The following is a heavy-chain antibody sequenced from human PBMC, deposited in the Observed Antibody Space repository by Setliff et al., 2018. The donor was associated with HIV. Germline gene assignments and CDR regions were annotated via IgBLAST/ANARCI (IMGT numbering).Heavy chain of an antibody. D-gene: IGHD6-19*01. CDR1: GFTFSSYG. J-gene: IGHJ4*02. V-gene: IGHV3-33*06. CDR3: AKDEGSGWYGLRY. CDR2: IWYDGSEK. Sequence: PGGSLRLSCVVSGFTFSSYGMHWVRQAPGKGLEWVAVIWYDGSEKYYADSVRGRFTISRDNSKNTLYLQMNSLRAEDTAVYYCAKDEGSGWYGLRYWGQGTLVTVSS.